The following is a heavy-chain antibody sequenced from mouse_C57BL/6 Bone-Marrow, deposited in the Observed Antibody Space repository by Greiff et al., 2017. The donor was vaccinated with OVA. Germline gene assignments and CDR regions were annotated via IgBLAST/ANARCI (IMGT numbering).Heavy chain of an antibody. V-gene: IGHV1-52*01. D-gene: IGHD2-1*01. J-gene: IGHJ2*01. CDR2: IDPSDSET. CDR1: GYTFTSYW. Sequence: QVQLQQPGAELVRPGSSVKLSCKASGYTFTSYWMHWVKQRPIQGLEWIGNIDPSDSETHYNQKFKDKATLTVDKSSSTAYMQLSSLTSEDSAVYYCAREGIYYGNYEYYFDYWGQGTTLTVSS. CDR3: AREGIYYGNYEYYFDY.